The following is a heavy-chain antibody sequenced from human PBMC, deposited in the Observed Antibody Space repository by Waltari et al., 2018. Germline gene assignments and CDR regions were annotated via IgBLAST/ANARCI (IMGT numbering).Heavy chain of an antibody. CDR3: AGAYYYDSGDYPGDDRCY. V-gene: IGHV1-69*10. CDR1: GGSFSSYA. J-gene: IGHJ4*02. Sequence: QVQLVQCGAEVRKPRSSVKVSCKASGGSFSSYAVSWGRQAPGQGLVWMGFIIRMLGMADSGQQFQGRVTITADKSTSTAYMELSRLRFEDTAMYYGAGAYYYDSGDYPGDDRCYWGQGTLVTVSS. CDR2: IIRMLGMA. D-gene: IGHD3-22*01.